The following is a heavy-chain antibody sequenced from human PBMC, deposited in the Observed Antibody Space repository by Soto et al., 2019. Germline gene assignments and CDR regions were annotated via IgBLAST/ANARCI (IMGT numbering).Heavy chain of an antibody. J-gene: IGHJ5*02. Sequence: SETLSLTCTVSGGSISSSSYYWGWIRQPPGKGLEWIGSIYYSGSTYYNPSLKSRVTISVDTSKTQFSLKLSSVTAADTAVYYCASPKIAFYNWFDPWGQGTLVTVSS. D-gene: IGHD3-3*02. V-gene: IGHV4-39*01. CDR2: IYYSGST. CDR1: GGSISSSSYY. CDR3: ASPKIAFYNWFDP.